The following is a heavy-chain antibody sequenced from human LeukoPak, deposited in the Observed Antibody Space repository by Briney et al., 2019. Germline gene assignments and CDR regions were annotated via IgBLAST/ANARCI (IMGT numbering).Heavy chain of an antibody. Sequence: GGSLRLSCAASGFTFSSYSMNWVRQAPGKGLEWVSYISTSSSTIYYADSVKGRFTVSSDNAKNSLYLQMNSLRAEDTAVYYCAKDLGYNGVWPFDYWGQGTRVTVSS. J-gene: IGHJ4*02. CDR3: AKDLGYNGVWPFDY. D-gene: IGHD6-19*01. CDR2: ISTSSSTI. V-gene: IGHV3-48*04. CDR1: GFTFSSYS.